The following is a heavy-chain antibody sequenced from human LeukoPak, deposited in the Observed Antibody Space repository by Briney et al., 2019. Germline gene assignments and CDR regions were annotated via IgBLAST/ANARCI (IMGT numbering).Heavy chain of an antibody. CDR2: MNPNSGST. CDR3: ARREGEQDFDY. V-gene: IGHV1-8*01. D-gene: IGHD1/OR15-1a*01. Sequence: ASVKVSCKASGYTFTSYGINWVRQATGQGLEWMGWMNPNSGSTGYAQKFQGKVTMTRNTSISTAYMELSSLRSEDTAVYYCARREGEQDFDYWGQGTLVTVSS. CDR1: GYTFTSYG. J-gene: IGHJ4*02.